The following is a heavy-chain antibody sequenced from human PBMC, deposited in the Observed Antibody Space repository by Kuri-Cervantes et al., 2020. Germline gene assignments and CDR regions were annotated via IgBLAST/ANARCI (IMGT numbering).Heavy chain of an antibody. V-gene: IGHV3-73*01. CDR1: GFTFSTQA. Sequence: GGSLRLSCAASGFTFSTQAMHWVRQASGKGLEWVGRIRSKANSYATAYAASVKGRFTISRDDSKNTAYLQMNSLKTEDTAVYYCTRALMDVWGKGTTVTVSS. J-gene: IGHJ6*03. CDR3: TRALMDV. CDR2: IRSKANSYAT.